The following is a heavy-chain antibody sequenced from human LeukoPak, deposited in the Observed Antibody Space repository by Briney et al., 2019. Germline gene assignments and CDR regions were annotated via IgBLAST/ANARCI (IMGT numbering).Heavy chain of an antibody. CDR3: AKRHIVLMVYATAGTWDH. CDR2: ISGSGGST. J-gene: IGHJ4*02. V-gene: IGHV3-23*01. Sequence: GGSLRLSCAASGFTFSSYAMSWVRQAPGKGLEWVSAISGSGGSTYYADSVKGRFTISRDNSKNTLYLQMNSLRAEDTAVYYCAKRHIVLMVYATAGTWDHWGQGTLVTVSS. CDR1: GFTFSSYA. D-gene: IGHD2-8*01.